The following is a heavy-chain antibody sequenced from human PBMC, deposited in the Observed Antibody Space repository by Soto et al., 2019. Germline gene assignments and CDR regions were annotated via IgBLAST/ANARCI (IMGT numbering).Heavy chain of an antibody. CDR2: ITADKGKT. Sequence: ASVKVSCKTSGYTFTSYGISWVRQAPGQGLEWMGWITADKGKTTYAQKFQGRVTMTTDTSTSTAYMEMRSLRSDDTAVYYCATRSPAFDDWGKGTLVTVSS. J-gene: IGHJ4*02. V-gene: IGHV1-18*01. CDR1: GYTFTSYG. CDR3: ATRSPAFDD.